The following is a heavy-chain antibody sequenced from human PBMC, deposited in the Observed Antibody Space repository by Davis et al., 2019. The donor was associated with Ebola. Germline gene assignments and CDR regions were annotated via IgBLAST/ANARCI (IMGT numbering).Heavy chain of an antibody. J-gene: IGHJ1*01. CDR1: GDSVSSNSGA. D-gene: IGHD6-13*01. CDR3: ARGWQLTD. CDR2: TYYRSKWYF. Sequence: SETLSLTCAIPGDSVSSNSGAWNCIRQSPSTGLEWLGRTYYRSKWYFDYEVSVRSRITINPDTSKNQFSLQLNSVTPEDTAVYYCARGWQLTDWGQGTLVTGSS. V-gene: IGHV6-1*01.